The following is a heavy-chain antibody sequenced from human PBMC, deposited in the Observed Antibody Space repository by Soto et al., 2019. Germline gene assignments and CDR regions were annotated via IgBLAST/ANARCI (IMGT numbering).Heavy chain of an antibody. CDR1: GYPVTAYY. J-gene: IGHJ3*02. CDR2: INPATGAP. D-gene: IGHD3-3*01. V-gene: IGHV1-2*02. CDR3: ARGGGVGVAGSAAFDM. Sequence: QLHLVQSGAVVKKPGASVTVSCSASGYPVTAYYMHWVRQAPGRGLEWMGGINPATGAPKYTQTFQGRVTMTRDTSTSTVFMELSGLPSEDPAVFYWARGGGVGVAGSAAFDMWGQGTLVTVSS.